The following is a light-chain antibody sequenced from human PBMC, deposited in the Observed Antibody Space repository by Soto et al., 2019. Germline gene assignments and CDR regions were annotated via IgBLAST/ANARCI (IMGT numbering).Light chain of an antibody. Sequence: DIQMTQSPSTLSASVGDRVTITCRASQSVSIWLAWYQHKPGKAPKLPIYKASTLKSGVPSRFSGSGSGTEFTLTISSLQPDDFATYYCQHYNSYSEAFGQGTRWIS. CDR2: KAS. CDR3: QHYNSYSEA. V-gene: IGKV1-5*03. CDR1: QSVSIW. J-gene: IGKJ1*01.